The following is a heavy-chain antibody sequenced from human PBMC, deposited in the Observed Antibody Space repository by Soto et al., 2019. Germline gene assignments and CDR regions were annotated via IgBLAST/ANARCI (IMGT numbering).Heavy chain of an antibody. CDR1: GGSISSSGYY. J-gene: IGHJ6*02. V-gene: IGHV4-39*07. CDR3: ARTLQDYGMDV. CDR2: IYYSGST. Sequence: SETLSLTCTVSGGSISSSGYYWGWIRQPPGKGLEWIGTIYYSGSTYYNASLKSRVTMSVDTSKNQFSLKLSSVTAVDTAVYYCARTLQDYGMDVWGQGTTVTVSS.